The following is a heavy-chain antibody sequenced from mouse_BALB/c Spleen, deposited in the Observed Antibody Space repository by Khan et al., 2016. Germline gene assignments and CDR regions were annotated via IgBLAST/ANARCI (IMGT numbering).Heavy chain of an antibody. V-gene: IGHV3-2*02. J-gene: IGHJ2*01. CDR2: ISYSGIT. Sequence: QLEESGPGLVKPSQSLSLTCTVTGYSITSDYAWNWIRQFPGNKLEWMGYISYSGITRYNPSLKSRISITRDTSKNQFFLQLNSVTTEDTATYYCALGGWYGYYVDSWGQGTTLTVSS. D-gene: IGHD2-10*02. CDR1: GYSITSDYA. CDR3: ALGGWYGYYVDS.